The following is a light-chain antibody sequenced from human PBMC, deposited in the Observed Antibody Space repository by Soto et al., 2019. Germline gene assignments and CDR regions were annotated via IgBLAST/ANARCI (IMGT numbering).Light chain of an antibody. CDR3: AAWDDSLNGYV. CDR2: NNN. Sequence: SVLPQPPSASGTPGQRVTISCSGGSSNIGTNAVNWYQQLPGTAPKLLIYNNNQRPSGVPDRFSGSKSGTSASLAISGLQSEDEADYYCAAWDDSLNGYVFGNGTKVTVL. J-gene: IGLJ1*01. V-gene: IGLV1-44*01. CDR1: SSNIGTNA.